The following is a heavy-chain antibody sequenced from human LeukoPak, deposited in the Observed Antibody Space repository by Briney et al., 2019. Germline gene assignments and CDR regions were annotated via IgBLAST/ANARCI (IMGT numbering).Heavy chain of an antibody. Sequence: GGSLRLSCAASGFTFSSYAMSWVRQAPGKGLEWVSSISSSSSYIYYADSVKGRFTISRDDAKNSLYLQMNSLRAEDTAVYYCARDEDGYNPDYWGQGTLVTVSS. V-gene: IGHV3-21*01. J-gene: IGHJ4*02. D-gene: IGHD5-24*01. CDR2: ISSSSSYI. CDR3: ARDEDGYNPDY. CDR1: GFTFSSYA.